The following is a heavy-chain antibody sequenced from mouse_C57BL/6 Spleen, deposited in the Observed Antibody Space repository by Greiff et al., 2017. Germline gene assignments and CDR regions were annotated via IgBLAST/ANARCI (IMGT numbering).Heavy chain of an antibody. CDR3: ASAMDY. V-gene: IGHV3-6*01. J-gene: IGHJ4*01. Sequence: EVKLQESGPGLVKPSQSLSLTCSVTGYSITSGYYWNWIRQFPGNKLEWMGYIRYDGSNNYNPSLKNRISITRDTSKNQFFLKLNSVTTEDTATYYCASAMDYWGQGTSVTVSS. CDR1: GYSITSGYY. CDR2: IRYDGSN.